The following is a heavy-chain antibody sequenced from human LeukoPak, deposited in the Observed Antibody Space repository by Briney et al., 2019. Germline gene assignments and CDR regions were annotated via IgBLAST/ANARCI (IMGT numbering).Heavy chain of an antibody. D-gene: IGHD3-22*01. Sequence: PSETLSLTCTVSGGSITSYYWSWIRQPAGKGLEWIGRIYTSGSTNYNPSLKSRVTMSVDTSKNQFSLKLGSVTAADTAVYYCARAFYYDSGGYFGGYSDYWGQGTLVTVSS. J-gene: IGHJ4*02. CDR2: IYTSGST. CDR1: GGSITSYY. CDR3: ARAFYYDSGGYFGGYSDY. V-gene: IGHV4-4*07.